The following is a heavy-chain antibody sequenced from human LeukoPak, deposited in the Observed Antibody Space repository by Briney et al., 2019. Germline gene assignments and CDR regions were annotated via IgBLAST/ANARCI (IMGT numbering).Heavy chain of an antibody. CDR2: TNPSGGST. Sequence: ASVKVSCKASGYTFTSYYMHWVRQAPGQGLEWMGITNPSGGSTSYAQKFQGRVTMTRDTSTSTVYMELSSLRSEDTAVYYCARDQVVTYYYYYMDVWGKGTTVTVSS. CDR3: ARDQVVTYYYYYMDV. D-gene: IGHD4-23*01. V-gene: IGHV1-46*01. CDR1: GYTFTSYY. J-gene: IGHJ6*03.